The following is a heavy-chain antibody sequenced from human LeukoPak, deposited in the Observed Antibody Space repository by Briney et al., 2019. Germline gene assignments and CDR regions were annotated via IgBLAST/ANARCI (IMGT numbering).Heavy chain of an antibody. CDR2: IWYDGSNK. V-gene: IGHV3-33*01. D-gene: IGHD3-22*01. CDR3: ARGGYYDSSGYFEGDY. CDR1: GFTFSSYG. J-gene: IGHJ4*02. Sequence: GGSLRLSCVASGFTFSSYGMHWVRQAPGKGLEWVAVIWYDGSNKYYADSVKGRFTIYRDNSKNTLYLQMNSLRAEDTAVYYCARGGYYDSSGYFEGDYWGQGTLVTVSS.